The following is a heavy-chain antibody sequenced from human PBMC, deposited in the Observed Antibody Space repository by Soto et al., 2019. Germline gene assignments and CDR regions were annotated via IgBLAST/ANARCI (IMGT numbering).Heavy chain of an antibody. CDR2: IYYSGST. D-gene: IGHD3-3*01. V-gene: IGHV4-30-4*01. Sequence: SETLSLTCTVSGGSISSGDYYWSWIRQPPGKGLGWIGYIYYSGSTYYNPSLKSRVTISVDTSKNQFSLKLSSVTAADTAVYYCARGHDFWSGYYNYWGQGTLVTVSS. CDR1: GGSISSGDYY. J-gene: IGHJ4*02. CDR3: ARGHDFWSGYYNY.